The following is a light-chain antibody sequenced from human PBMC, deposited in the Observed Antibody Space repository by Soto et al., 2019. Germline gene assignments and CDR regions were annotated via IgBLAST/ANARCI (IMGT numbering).Light chain of an antibody. J-gene: IGLJ7*01. CDR2: RNN. Sequence: QSVLTQPPSASVTPGQRVTISCSGSSSNIGSNYVYWYQQLPGTAPKLLIYRNNQRPSGVPDRFSGSKSGTSASLAISGLRSEDEADYYCAAWDDSLSAWVFGGGTQLTVL. CDR1: SSNIGSNY. V-gene: IGLV1-47*01. CDR3: AAWDDSLSAWV.